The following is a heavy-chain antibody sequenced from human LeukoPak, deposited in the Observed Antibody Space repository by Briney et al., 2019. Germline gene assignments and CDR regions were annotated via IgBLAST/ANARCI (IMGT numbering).Heavy chain of an antibody. J-gene: IGHJ4*02. CDR1: GGSISSYY. CDR2: IYYSGST. V-gene: IGHV4-59*01. D-gene: IGHD3-22*01. CDR3: ARSLYYDSSGYSLGY. Sequence: SETLSLTCTVSGGSISSYYWSWIRRPPGKGLEWIGYIYYSGSTNYNPSLKSRVTISVDTSKNQFSLKLSSVTAADTAVYYCARSLYYDSSGYSLGYWGQGTLVTVSS.